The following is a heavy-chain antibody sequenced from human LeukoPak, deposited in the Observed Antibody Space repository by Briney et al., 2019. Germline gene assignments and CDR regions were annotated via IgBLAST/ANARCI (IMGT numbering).Heavy chain of an antibody. J-gene: IGHJ4*02. V-gene: IGHV1-46*01. CDR3: ARAIGLYGADGY. CDR2: INPSGGST. CDR1: GYTFTSYY. D-gene: IGHD4-17*01. Sequence: VASVKASCKASGYTFTSYYMHWVRQAPGQGLEWMGIINPSGGSTSYAQKFQGRVTMTRDTSTSTVYMELSSLRSEDTAVYYCARAIGLYGADGYWGQGTLVTVSS.